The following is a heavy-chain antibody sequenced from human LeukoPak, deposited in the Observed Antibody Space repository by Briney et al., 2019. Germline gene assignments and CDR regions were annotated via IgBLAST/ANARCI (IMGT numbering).Heavy chain of an antibody. Sequence: SETLSLTCTVSGGSISSGSYYWSWIRQPAGKGLEWIGRIYTSGSTNYNPSLKSRVTISVDTSKNQFSLKLSSVTAADTAVYYCRGSSSSVDYWGQGTLVTVSS. D-gene: IGHD6-6*01. J-gene: IGHJ4*02. CDR3: RGSSSSVDY. CDR1: GGSISSGSYY. V-gene: IGHV4-61*02. CDR2: IYTSGST.